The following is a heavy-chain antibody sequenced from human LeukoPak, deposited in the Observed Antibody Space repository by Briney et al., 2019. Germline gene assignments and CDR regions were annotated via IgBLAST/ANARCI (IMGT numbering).Heavy chain of an antibody. V-gene: IGHV3-30*18. CDR3: AKDHEVIAAAGPLGY. D-gene: IGHD6-13*01. CDR2: ISYDGSNK. J-gene: IGHJ4*02. Sequence: QAGGSLRLSCVTSGFTFSSYGMHWVRQAPGKGLEWVAVISYDGSNKYYADSVKGRFTISRDNSKNTLYLQMNSLRAEDTAVYYCAKDHEVIAAAGPLGYWGQGTLVTVSS. CDR1: GFTFSSYG.